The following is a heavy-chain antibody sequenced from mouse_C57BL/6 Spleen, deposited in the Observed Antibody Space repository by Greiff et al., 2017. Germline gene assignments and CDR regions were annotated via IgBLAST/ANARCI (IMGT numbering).Heavy chain of an antibody. CDR3: ASYGSSYVDV. V-gene: IGHV1-50*01. D-gene: IGHD1-1*01. CDR1: GYTFTSYW. CDR2: IDPSDSYT. J-gene: IGHJ1*03. Sequence: QVQLQQPGAELVKPGASVKLSCKASGYTFTSYWMQWVKQRPGQGLEWIGEIDPSDSYTNYNRKFKGKATLTVDTSSSTAYMQLSSLTSEDSAVYYCASYGSSYVDVWGTGTTVTVSS.